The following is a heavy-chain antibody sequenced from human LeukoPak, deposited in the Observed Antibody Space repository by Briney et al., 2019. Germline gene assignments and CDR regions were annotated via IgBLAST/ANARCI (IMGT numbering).Heavy chain of an antibody. CDR1: AYSISSGFY. Sequence: SETLSLTCTVSAYSISSGFYWGWIRQPPGKGLEWIGEINHSGSTNYNPSLKSRVTISVDTSKNQFSLKLSSVTAADTAVYYCARAGSPYYYGSGRRNWFDPWGQGTLVTVSS. CDR3: ARAGSPYYYGSGRRNWFDP. J-gene: IGHJ5*02. D-gene: IGHD3-10*01. V-gene: IGHV4-38-2*02. CDR2: INHSGST.